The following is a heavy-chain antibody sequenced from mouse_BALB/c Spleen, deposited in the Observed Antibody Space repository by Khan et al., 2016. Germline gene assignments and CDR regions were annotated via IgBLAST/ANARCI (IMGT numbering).Heavy chain of an antibody. D-gene: IGHD1-1*02. V-gene: IGHV3-5*02. J-gene: IGHJ4*01. CDR2: IYYSGSI. Sequence: EVQLQESGPGLVKPSQTVSLTCTVTGISITTGNYRWNWIRQFPGNKLEWIGYIYYSGSITYNPSLPSRTTITRDTSKNQFFLDMNSLTAEDTDTYVCGYGLNCWGQGTSVTVSS. CDR1: GISITTGNYR. CDR3: GYGLNC.